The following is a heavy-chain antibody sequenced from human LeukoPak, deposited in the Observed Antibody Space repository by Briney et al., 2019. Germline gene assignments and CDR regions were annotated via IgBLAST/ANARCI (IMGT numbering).Heavy chain of an antibody. CDR3: ARARWYDYVWGSYRPSDAFDI. D-gene: IGHD3-16*02. Sequence: GGTLRLSCAASGFTFSSYGMSWVRQAPGKGLEWVSYISSSSSTIYYADSVKGRFTISRDNAKNSLYLQMNSLRAEDTAVYYCARARWYDYVWGSYRPSDAFDIWGQGTMVTVSS. J-gene: IGHJ3*02. CDR1: GFTFSSYG. CDR2: ISSSSSTI. V-gene: IGHV3-48*01.